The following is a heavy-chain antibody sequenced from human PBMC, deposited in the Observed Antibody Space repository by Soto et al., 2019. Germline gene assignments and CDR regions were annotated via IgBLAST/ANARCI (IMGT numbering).Heavy chain of an antibody. CDR2: IYYSGST. CDR3: ARHWGLWRKYYYGSGTTGGWFDP. V-gene: IGHV4-59*08. D-gene: IGHD3-10*01. J-gene: IGHJ5*02. Sequence: SGTLSLTCTVSGGSISSYYWSWIRQPPGKGLEWIGYIYYSGSTNYNPSLKSRVTISVDTSKNQFSLKLSSVTAADTAVYYCARHWGLWRKYYYGSGTTGGWFDPWGQGTLVT. CDR1: GGSISSYY.